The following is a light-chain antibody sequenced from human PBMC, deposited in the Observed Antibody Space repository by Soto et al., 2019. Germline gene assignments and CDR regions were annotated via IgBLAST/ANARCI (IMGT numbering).Light chain of an antibody. Sequence: DIQMTQSPPSLSASVGDRVTFSCRANQTISTFLNWYQQKPGKAPKLLIYSASTVRSGVPSRFRGSGSGTAFTPTISSLQPEDFATYYCHQCDLFPPTFGGGPRLEV. V-gene: IGKV1-39*01. CDR2: SAS. CDR3: HQCDLFPPT. J-gene: IGKJ4*01. CDR1: QTISTF.